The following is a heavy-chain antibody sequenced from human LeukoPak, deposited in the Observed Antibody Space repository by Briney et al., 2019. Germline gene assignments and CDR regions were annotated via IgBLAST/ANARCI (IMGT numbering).Heavy chain of an antibody. V-gene: IGHV1-2*02. D-gene: IGHD3-22*01. CDR1: GYTFTGYY. J-gene: IGHJ4*02. CDR3: ARVSGNYYDSSGYYYYGY. Sequence: ASVKVSCKASGYTFTGYYMHWVRQAPAQGLEWMGWINPNSGGTNYAQKFQGRVTMTRDTSISTAYMELSRLRSDDTAVYYCARVSGNYYDSSGYYYYGYWGQGTLVTVSS. CDR2: INPNSGGT.